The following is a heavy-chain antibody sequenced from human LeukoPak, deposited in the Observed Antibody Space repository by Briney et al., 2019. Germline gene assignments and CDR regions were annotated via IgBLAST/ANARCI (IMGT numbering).Heavy chain of an antibody. CDR1: GDSISNYY. J-gene: IGHJ6*02. Sequence: SSVTLSLTCTVSGDSISNYYWIWMRQPPGEGREWLGYTGGTNYNPPLKSRVTISVDTSNNQVSLKLSTVTAADTAVYYCTRTSRHFYGSGSNLKPWPDGMDVWGQGTTVTVSS. CDR2: TGGT. V-gene: IGHV4-59*01. D-gene: IGHD3-10*01. CDR3: TRTSRHFYGSGSNLKPWPDGMDV.